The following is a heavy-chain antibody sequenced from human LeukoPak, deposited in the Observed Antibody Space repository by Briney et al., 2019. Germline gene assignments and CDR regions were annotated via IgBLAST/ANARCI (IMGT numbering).Heavy chain of an antibody. CDR2: INSDGSSI. J-gene: IGHJ1*01. CDR1: GFTFSSYW. D-gene: IGHD6-13*01. Sequence: GGSLRLSCAASGFTFSSYWMHWVRQAPGKGLVWVSRINSDGSSISCADSVKGRFTISRDNAKNTLYLQMNSLRAEDTAVYYCARGISSSWYGGSEYFQHWGQGTLVTVSS. V-gene: IGHV3-74*01. CDR3: ARGISSSWYGGSEYFQH.